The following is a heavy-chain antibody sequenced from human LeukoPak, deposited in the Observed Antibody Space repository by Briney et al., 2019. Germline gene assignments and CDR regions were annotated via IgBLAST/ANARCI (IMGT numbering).Heavy chain of an antibody. D-gene: IGHD2/OR15-2a*01. J-gene: IGHJ6*02. V-gene: IGHV1-2*02. CDR2: INPNSGAT. Sequence: ASARVSCKASGYTFTAYYMHWVRQAPGQGLEWMGWINPNSGATNYAQNFQGRVTMTADTSISTAYLDLSRLRSDDSAVFYCARDPIVQAGYYYGMDVWGQGTTVAVSS. CDR3: ARDPIVQAGYYYGMDV. CDR1: GYTFTAYY.